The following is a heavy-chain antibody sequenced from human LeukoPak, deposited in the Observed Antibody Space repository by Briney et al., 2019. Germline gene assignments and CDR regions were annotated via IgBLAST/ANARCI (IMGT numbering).Heavy chain of an antibody. CDR1: GYSFSTYW. CDR2: IYPRDSEI. CDR3: ARPAYSSSLSSHFDP. Sequence: GESLKISCEGSGYSFSTYWIAWVRQMPGKGLEWMGSIYPRDSEIRYSPSFQGQVTISADNSISTAYLQWSSPKASDTAMYYCARPAYSSSLSSHFDPWGQGTLVTVSS. V-gene: IGHV5-51*01. D-gene: IGHD6-13*01. J-gene: IGHJ5*02.